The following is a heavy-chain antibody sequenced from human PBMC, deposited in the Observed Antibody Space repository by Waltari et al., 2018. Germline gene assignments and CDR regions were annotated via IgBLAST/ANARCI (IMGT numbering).Heavy chain of an antibody. CDR3: ARGYCSGGSCYASDY. V-gene: IGHV1-46*01. CDR1: GYTFTSYY. CDR2: INPSGGST. Sequence: QVQLVQSGAEVKKPRASVKVSCKASGYTFTSYYMHGVRQHPGQGLEWMGIINPSGGSTSYAQKFQGRVTMTRDTSTSTVYMELSSLRSEDTAVYYCARGYCSGGSCYASDYWGQGTLVTVSS. J-gene: IGHJ4*02. D-gene: IGHD2-15*01.